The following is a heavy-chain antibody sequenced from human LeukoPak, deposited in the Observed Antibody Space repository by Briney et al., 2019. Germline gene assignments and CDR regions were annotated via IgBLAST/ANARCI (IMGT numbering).Heavy chain of an antibody. CDR1: GFTFSNAW. CDR3: TTDSGVVAATRGSEPEYFQH. CDR2: IKSKTDGGTT. V-gene: IGHV3-15*01. Sequence: PGGSLRLSCAASGFTFSNAWMSWVRQAPGKGLEWVGRIKSKTDGGTTDYAAPVKGRFTISRDDSKNTLYLQMNSLKTEDTAVYYRTTDSGVVAATRGSEPEYFQHWGQGTLVTVSS. D-gene: IGHD2-15*01. J-gene: IGHJ1*01.